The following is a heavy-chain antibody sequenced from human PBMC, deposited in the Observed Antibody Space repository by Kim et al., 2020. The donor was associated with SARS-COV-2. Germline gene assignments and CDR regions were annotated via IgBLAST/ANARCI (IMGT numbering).Heavy chain of an antibody. CDR3: ARSVGGFRDFWSGYYLFDP. D-gene: IGHD3-3*01. J-gene: IGHJ5*02. CDR2: IIPIFGTA. V-gene: IGHV1-69*13. Sequence: SVKVSCKASGGTFSSYAISWVRQAPGQGLEWMGGIIPIFGTANYAQKFQGRVTITADESTSTAYMELSSLRSEDTAVYYCARSVGGFRDFWSGYYLFDPWGQGTLVTVSS. CDR1: GGTFSSYA.